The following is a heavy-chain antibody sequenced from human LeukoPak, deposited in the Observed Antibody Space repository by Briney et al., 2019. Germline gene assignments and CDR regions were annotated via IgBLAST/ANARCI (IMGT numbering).Heavy chain of an antibody. CDR1: GFTFSDYA. V-gene: IGHV3-23*01. CDR3: AKSFVGVRLCDY. CDR2: ISSSDGTT. Sequence: GGSLRLSCTGSGFTFSDYAMSWVRQAPGKGLEWVSGISSSDGTTYYADSVKGRFTISRDHSKNTFYLQMSSLRAEDTAVYYCAKSFVGVRLCDYWGQGTLVTVSS. D-gene: IGHD2-8*01. J-gene: IGHJ4*02.